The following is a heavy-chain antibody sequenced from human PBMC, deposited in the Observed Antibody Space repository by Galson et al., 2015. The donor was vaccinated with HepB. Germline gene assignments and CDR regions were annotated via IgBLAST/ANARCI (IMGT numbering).Heavy chain of an antibody. V-gene: IGHV1-69*06. D-gene: IGHD3-22*01. Sequence: SAKVYCKASGGTFSSYAISWVRQAPGQGLEWMGGIIPIFGTANYAQKFQGRVTITADKSTSTAYMELSSLRSGDTAVYYCRIYDSSGYYQRTFDYWGQGTLVTVSS. CDR1: GGTFSSYA. CDR2: IIPIFGTA. CDR3: RIYDSSGYYQRTFDY. J-gene: IGHJ4*02.